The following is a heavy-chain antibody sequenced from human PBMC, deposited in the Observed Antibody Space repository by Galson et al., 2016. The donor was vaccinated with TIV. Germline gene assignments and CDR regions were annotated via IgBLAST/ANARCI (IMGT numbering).Heavy chain of an antibody. D-gene: IGHD6-19*01. Sequence: LSLTCVVYNGSFSGYYWSWIRQPPGKGLEWIGDINHSGSTNYNPSLKSRVTIPVDTSKNQFSLKLSSVTAADTAVYYCARARRLAPTRWGQGTLVTVSS. V-gene: IGHV4-34*01. CDR2: INHSGST. J-gene: IGHJ4*02. CDR1: NGSFSGYY. CDR3: ARARRLAPTR.